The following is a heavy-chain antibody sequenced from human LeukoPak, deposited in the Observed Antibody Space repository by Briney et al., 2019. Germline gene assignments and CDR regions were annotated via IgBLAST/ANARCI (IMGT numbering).Heavy chain of an antibody. Sequence: SVKVSCKASGGTFSSYAISWVRQAPGQGLEWMGGIIPIFGTANYAQKFQGRVTITADESTSTAYMELSSLRSEDTAVYYCARVGAICSSTSCYHYIQHWGQGTLVTVSS. V-gene: IGHV1-69*13. J-gene: IGHJ1*01. CDR2: IIPIFGTA. CDR3: ARVGAICSSTSCYHYIQH. CDR1: GGTFSSYA. D-gene: IGHD2-2*01.